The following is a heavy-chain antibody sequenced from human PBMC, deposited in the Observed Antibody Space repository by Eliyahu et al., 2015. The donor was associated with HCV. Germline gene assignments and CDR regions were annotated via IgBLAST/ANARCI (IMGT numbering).Heavy chain of an antibody. CDR3: TYSIGVKVAGTPYYYGMDV. CDR2: IKGKPDGGTI. J-gene: IGHJ6*04. D-gene: IGHD2-15*01. Sequence: EVQLVESGGGLVKPGGSLTLSCXASGFXFTNAWMNWVRQAPGKGRXXVGRIKGKPDGGTIDYPAPVKARFTIXRDDSRNTLYLHMNSLKTEDTAVYYCTYSIGVKVAGTPYYYGMDVWGNGTTVTVSS. CDR1: GFXFTNAW. V-gene: IGHV3-15*07.